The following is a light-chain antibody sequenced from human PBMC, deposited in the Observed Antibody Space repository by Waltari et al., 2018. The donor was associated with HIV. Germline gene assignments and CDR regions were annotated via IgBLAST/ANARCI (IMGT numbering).Light chain of an antibody. CDR3: SSWDAGLSGPV. J-gene: IGLJ2*01. CDR2: NNN. V-gene: IGLV1-44*01. Sequence: QSVLTQPPSASGPTGQRVTVSCSGSSSNVGTNLVNWYQQFPGAAPQLVIYNNNLRPSGVPDRFSGSKSGTSASLAISDLQSDDEADYYCSSWDAGLSGPVFGGGTKVTVL. CDR1: SSNVGTNL.